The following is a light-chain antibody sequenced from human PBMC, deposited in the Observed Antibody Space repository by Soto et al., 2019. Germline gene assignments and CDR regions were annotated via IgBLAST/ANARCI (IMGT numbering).Light chain of an antibody. Sequence: IQLTQSPSSLSASVGDRVTVTCRASQGISSYLAWYQQQPGKAPKLLIYAASTLQRGVSSSFSGSGSGTDFTLTISSLQPEDFATDYCQQHNSYPPTFGQGTKLEIK. J-gene: IGKJ2*01. CDR3: QQHNSYPPT. CDR2: AAS. CDR1: QGISSY. V-gene: IGKV1-9*01.